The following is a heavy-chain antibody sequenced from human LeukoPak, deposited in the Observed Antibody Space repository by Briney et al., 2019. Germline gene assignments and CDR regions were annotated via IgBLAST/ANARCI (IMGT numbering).Heavy chain of an antibody. Sequence: GGSLRLSCAASGFTFSSYAMHWVRQAPGKGLEWVAVISYDGSNKYYADSVKGRFTISRDNSKNTLYLQMNSLRAQDTAVYYCAKDSRISGSYSGFDYWGQGTLVTVSS. D-gene: IGHD1-26*01. CDR3: AKDSRISGSYSGFDY. V-gene: IGHV3-30*04. J-gene: IGHJ4*02. CDR2: ISYDGSNK. CDR1: GFTFSSYA.